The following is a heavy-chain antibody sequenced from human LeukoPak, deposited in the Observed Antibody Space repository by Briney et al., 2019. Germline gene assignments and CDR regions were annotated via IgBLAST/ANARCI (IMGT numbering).Heavy chain of an antibody. D-gene: IGHD1-7*01. V-gene: IGHV3-21*01. J-gene: IGHJ4*02. CDR2: ISSSSSYI. CDR3: AREDDWNYEDY. Sequence: GGSLRLSCAVSGFTFSGYSMIWVRQAPGKGLEWVSCISSSSSYIQYADSVKGRFTISRDNAKNSLYLQMNSLRAEDTAIYFCAREDDWNYEDYWGQGTLVTVSS. CDR1: GFTFSGYS.